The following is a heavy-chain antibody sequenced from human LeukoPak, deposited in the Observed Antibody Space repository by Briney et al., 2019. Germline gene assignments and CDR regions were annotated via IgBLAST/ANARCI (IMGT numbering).Heavy chain of an antibody. Sequence: SETLSLTCTVSGGSISSHYWSWIRQPPGKGLEWIGYIYYSGSTNYNPSLESRVTISVDTSKSQFSLKLSSVTAADTAVYYCARGAGWLPLVWGQGTLVTVSS. V-gene: IGHV4-59*11. CDR1: GGSISSHY. CDR2: IYYSGST. J-gene: IGHJ4*02. D-gene: IGHD5-24*01. CDR3: ARGAGWLPLV.